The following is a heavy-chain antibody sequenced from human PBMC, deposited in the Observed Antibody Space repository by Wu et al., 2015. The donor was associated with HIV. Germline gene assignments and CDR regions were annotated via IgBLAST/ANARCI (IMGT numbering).Heavy chain of an antibody. Sequence: QVQLVQSGAEVKKPGASVKVSCKASGYTFTSYYMHWVRQAPGQGLEWMGIINPSGGSTSYAQKFQGRVTMTRDTSTSTVYMELSSLRSEDTAVYYCARDLAGSSSPYYMDVWGKRGPRVTVSS. J-gene: IGHJ6*03. D-gene: IGHD6-6*01. CDR3: ARDLAGSSSPYYMDV. CDR1: GYTFTSYY. CDR2: INPSGGST. V-gene: IGHV1-46*03.